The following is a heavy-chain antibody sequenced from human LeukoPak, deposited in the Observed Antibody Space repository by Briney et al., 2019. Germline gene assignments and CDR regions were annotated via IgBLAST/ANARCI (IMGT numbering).Heavy chain of an antibody. CDR2: IHSSGYT. D-gene: IGHD1-26*01. J-gene: IGHJ5*02. CDR1: GGSMNNYY. V-gene: IGHV4-4*09. Sequence: SETLSLTCTVSGGSMNNYYWSWIRQPPGQGLEWIAYIHSSGYTNYNPSLRSRVTISLDTSKNQFSLNVNSVTAPDTAVYYCAKRHGPPSRSYDYFEPWGQGTLDTVAT. CDR3: AKRHGPPSRSYDYFEP.